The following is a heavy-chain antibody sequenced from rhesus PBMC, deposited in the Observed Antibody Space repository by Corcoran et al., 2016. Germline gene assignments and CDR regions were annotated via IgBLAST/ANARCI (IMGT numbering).Heavy chain of an antibody. CDR3: ARGGLRPDY. J-gene: IGHJ4*01. CDR2: IPDSETT. CDR1: GYSISSGYY. D-gene: IGHD2-39*01. V-gene: IGHV4-122*02. Sequence: QVQLQESGPGLVKPSETLSLTCAVSGYSISSGYYWSWIRQPPGKGLEWIGYIPDSETTIYNPSLKSRVTISRDTSKNQFSLKLSSVTAADTAVYYCARGGLRPDYWGQGVLVTVSS.